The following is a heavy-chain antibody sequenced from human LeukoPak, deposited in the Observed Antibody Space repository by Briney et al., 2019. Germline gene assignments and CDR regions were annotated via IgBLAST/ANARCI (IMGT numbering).Heavy chain of an antibody. CDR1: GYTLTELS. CDR2: FDPEDGET. D-gene: IGHD6-19*01. J-gene: IGHJ4*02. CDR3: ATGSSGWFVDDY. Sequence: VASVKVSCKVSGYTLTELSMHWVRQDPGKGREWMGGFDPEDGETIYAQKFQGRVTMTEDTSTDTAYMELSSLRSEDTAVYYCATGSSGWFVDDYWGQGTLVTVSS. V-gene: IGHV1-24*01.